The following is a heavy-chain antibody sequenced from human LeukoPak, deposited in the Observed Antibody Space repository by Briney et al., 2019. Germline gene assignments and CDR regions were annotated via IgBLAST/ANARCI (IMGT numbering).Heavy chain of an antibody. CDR2: IYYSGST. D-gene: IGHD4-17*01. Sequence: KPSETLSLTCTVSGGSISSSSYYWGWIRQPPGKGLEWIGSIYYSGSTYYNPSLKSRVTISVDTSKNQFSLKLSSVTAADTAVYYCARDGTVTHDIDYWGQGTLVTVSS. J-gene: IGHJ4*02. CDR1: GGSISSSSYY. V-gene: IGHV4-39*07. CDR3: ARDGTVTHDIDY.